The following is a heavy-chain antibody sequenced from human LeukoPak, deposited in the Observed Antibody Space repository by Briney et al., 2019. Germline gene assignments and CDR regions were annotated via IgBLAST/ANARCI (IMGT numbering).Heavy chain of an antibody. CDR1: GGTFSSYA. J-gene: IGHJ6*03. V-gene: IGHV1-69*05. CDR2: IIPIFGTA. Sequence: ASVKVSCKASGGTFSSYAISWVRQAPGQGLEWMGGIIPIFGTANYAQKFQGRVTITTDESTSTAYMELSSLRSEDTAVYYCASSPTYYYYMDVWGKGTTVTVSS. CDR3: ASSPTYYYYMDV.